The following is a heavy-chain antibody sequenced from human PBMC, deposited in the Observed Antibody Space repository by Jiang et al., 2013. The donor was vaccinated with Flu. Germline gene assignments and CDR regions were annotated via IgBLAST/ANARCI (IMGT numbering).Heavy chain of an antibody. CDR3: ARVSLGGSGSYIIDY. V-gene: IGHV1-69*01. CDR2: IIPIFGTA. Sequence: TFSSYASGWVRQAPGQGLEWMGGIIPIFGTANYAQKFQGRVTITADESTSTAYMELSSLRSEDTAVYYCARVSLGGSGSYIIDYWGQGTLVTVSS. CDR1: TFSSYA. J-gene: IGHJ4*02. D-gene: IGHD3-10*01.